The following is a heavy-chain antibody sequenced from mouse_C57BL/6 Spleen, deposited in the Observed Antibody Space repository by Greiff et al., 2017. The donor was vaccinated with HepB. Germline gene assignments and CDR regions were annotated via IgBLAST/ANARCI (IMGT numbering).Heavy chain of an antibody. D-gene: IGHD2-12*01. CDR2: INPSDSET. V-gene: IGHV1-52*01. CDR3: ARSYYSPYIDE. CDR1: GYTFTSYW. Sequence: QVQLQQPGAELVRPGSSVKLSCKASGYTFTSYWMHWVKQRPIQGLEWIGNINPSDSETHYNQKFKDKATLTVDKSSRTAYMQLHSLTSEASAVYYCARSYYSPYIDEWGQGTTLTVSS. J-gene: IGHJ2*01.